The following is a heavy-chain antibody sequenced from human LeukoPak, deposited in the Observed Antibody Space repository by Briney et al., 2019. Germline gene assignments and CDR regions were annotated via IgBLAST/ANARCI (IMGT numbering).Heavy chain of an antibody. J-gene: IGHJ6*02. CDR3: ARDRVEVTTSMLGGVKRTVTDYYGMDV. CDR2: TYSDGTT. V-gene: IGHV3-53*01. D-gene: IGHD3-16*01. Sequence: GGSLRVSCGASGFTVSNNHMSWVRQAPGKGLEWVSITYSDGTTYYADSVKGRFTISRDNSKNKLYVQMNSLRAKDTAVYFCARDRVEVTTSMLGGVKRTVTDYYGMDVWGQGTTVTVSS. CDR1: GFTVSNNH.